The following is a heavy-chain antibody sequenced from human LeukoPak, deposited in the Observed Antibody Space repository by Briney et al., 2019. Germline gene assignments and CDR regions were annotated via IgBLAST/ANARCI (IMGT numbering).Heavy chain of an antibody. J-gene: IGHJ6*02. CDR1: GFTFSYYA. D-gene: IGHD3-16*01. CDR3: ARGGLGLYGMDV. V-gene: IGHV3-30-3*01. Sequence: GRSLRLSCTASGFTFSYYAIHWVRQAPGKGLEWVAIISYDGGNKYYADSVKGRLTVSRDNSKNTVNLQMNSLGAEDTAVYYCARGGLGLYGMDVWGQGTTVTVSS. CDR2: ISYDGGNK.